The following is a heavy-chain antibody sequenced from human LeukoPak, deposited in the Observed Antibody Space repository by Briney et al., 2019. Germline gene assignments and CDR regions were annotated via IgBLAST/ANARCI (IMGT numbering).Heavy chain of an antibody. CDR3: ARDGDYGDYGPPHDY. D-gene: IGHD4-17*01. CDR2: ISSSSSYI. Sequence: GGSLRLSCAASGFTFSSYSMNWVRQAPGKGLEWVSSISSSSSYIYYADSVKGRFTISRDNAKNSLYLQMNSLRAEDTVVYYCARDGDYGDYGPPHDYWGQGTLVTVSS. V-gene: IGHV3-21*01. CDR1: GFTFSSYS. J-gene: IGHJ4*02.